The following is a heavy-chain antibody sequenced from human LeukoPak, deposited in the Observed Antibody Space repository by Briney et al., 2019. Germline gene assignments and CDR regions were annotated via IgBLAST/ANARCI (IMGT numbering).Heavy chain of an antibody. Sequence: QSGGSLRLSCAASGFTFYDYAMHWVRQAPGKGLGWVSGISWNSGSIGYADSVKGRFTLSRDNAKNSLYLQMNSLRAEGTALYYCAKGGVYSSSWHGYDYWGQGTLVTVSS. CDR1: GFTFYDYA. CDR3: AKGGVYSSSWHGYDY. CDR2: ISWNSGSI. J-gene: IGHJ4*02. D-gene: IGHD6-13*01. V-gene: IGHV3-9*01.